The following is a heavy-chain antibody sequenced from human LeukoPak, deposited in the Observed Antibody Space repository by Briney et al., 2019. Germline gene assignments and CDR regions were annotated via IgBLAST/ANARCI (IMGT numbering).Heavy chain of an antibody. CDR3: AKSSYYDSSGYYREYYFDY. Sequence: GGSLRLSCAASGFTFSSYAMSWVRQAPGKGLEWVSSVSGSGGSTYYADSVKGRFTISRDNSKSTLFLQMNSLRAEDTAGYYCAKSSYYDSSGYYREYYFDYWGQGTLVTVSS. CDR1: GFTFSSYA. V-gene: IGHV3-23*01. CDR2: VSGSGGST. J-gene: IGHJ4*02. D-gene: IGHD3-22*01.